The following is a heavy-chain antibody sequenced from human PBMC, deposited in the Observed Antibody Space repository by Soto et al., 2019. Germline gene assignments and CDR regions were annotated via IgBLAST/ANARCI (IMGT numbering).Heavy chain of an antibody. J-gene: IGHJ6*02. Sequence: GGSLSLSCAASGFTFSSYGMHWVRQAPGKGLEWVAVISYDGSNKYYADSVKGRFTISRDNSKNTLYLQMNSLRAEDTAVYYCAKEGAAIFGVVNQYYYYYGMDVWGQGTPVTVS. CDR3: AKEGAAIFGVVNQYYYYYGMDV. CDR2: ISYDGSNK. D-gene: IGHD3-3*01. CDR1: GFTFSSYG. V-gene: IGHV3-30*18.